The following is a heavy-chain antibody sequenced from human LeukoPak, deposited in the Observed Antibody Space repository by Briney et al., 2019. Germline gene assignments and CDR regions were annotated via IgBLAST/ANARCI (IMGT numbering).Heavy chain of an antibody. D-gene: IGHD2-21*01. J-gene: IGHJ6*03. CDR2: IYPDDSDT. CDR3: ARHGDSYYYYMDV. Sequence: GESLKISCKGSGYSFTNYWIGWVRQMPGKGLEWMGIIYPDDSDTRYSPSFQGQVTISADKSISTAYLQWSSLKASDTAMYYCARHGDSYYYYMDVWGKGTTVTVSS. CDR1: GYSFTNYW. V-gene: IGHV5-51*01.